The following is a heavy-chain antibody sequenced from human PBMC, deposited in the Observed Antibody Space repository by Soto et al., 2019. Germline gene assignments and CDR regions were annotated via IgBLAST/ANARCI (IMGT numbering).Heavy chain of an antibody. CDR2: ISSTTNYI. J-gene: IGHJ4*02. CDR3: ARESEDLTSNFDY. CDR1: GFTFTRYS. Sequence: GGSLRLSFAASGFTFTRYSMTWVRQAAGEGLELVSSISSTTNYIYYGDSMKGRFTISRDNAKNSLYLEMNSLRAEDTAVYYCARESEDLTSNFDYWGQGTLVTVSS. V-gene: IGHV3-21*06.